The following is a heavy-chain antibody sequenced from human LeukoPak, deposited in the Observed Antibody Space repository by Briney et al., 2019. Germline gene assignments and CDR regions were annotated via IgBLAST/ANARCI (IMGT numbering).Heavy chain of an antibody. CDR1: GYTFTGYY. CDR3: ARVLADTAMVPAYYFDY. D-gene: IGHD5-18*01. J-gene: IGHJ4*02. Sequence: ASVKVSCKASGYTFTGYYMHWVRQAPGQGLEWMGWINPNSGGTNYAQKFQGRVTMTTDTSTSTAYMELRSLRSDDTAVYYCARVLADTAMVPAYYFDYWGQGTLVTVSS. CDR2: INPNSGGT. V-gene: IGHV1-2*02.